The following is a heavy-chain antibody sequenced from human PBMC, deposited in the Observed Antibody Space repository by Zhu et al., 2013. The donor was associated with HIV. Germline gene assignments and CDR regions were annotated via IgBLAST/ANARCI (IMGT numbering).Heavy chain of an antibody. J-gene: IGHJ3*01. Sequence: QLVQSGAEVKKPGASVKVSCKASGYTFTGHYIHWVRQAPGQGLEWMGWFSPYGGATNYAQKFQGRVSMTGDTTIHTAYMQLNRLIYDDTAVYYCARDERALDVWGQGTMVTVSS. CDR1: GYTFTGHY. CDR2: FSPYGGAT. V-gene: IGHV1-2*02. CDR3: ARDERALDV. D-gene: IGHD6-25*01.